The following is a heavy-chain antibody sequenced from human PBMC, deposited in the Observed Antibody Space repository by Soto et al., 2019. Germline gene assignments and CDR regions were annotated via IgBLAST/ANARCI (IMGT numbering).Heavy chain of an antibody. CDR3: AKDGGYERPMSQGWESYYYSGMDV. D-gene: IGHD2-2*01. CDR1: GFTFDDYA. Sequence: EVQLVESGGGLVQPGRSLRLSCAASGFTFDDYAMHWVRQAPGKGLEWVSGISWNSGSIGYADSVKGRFTISRDNAKNYLXXQXNXXRAEDTALYYCAKDGGYERPMSQGWESYYYSGMDVWGQGTTFTVSS. V-gene: IGHV3-9*01. J-gene: IGHJ6*02. CDR2: ISWNSGSI.